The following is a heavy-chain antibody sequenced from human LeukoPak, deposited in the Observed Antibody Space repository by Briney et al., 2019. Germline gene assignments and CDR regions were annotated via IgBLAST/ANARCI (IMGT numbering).Heavy chain of an antibody. D-gene: IGHD1-26*01. CDR2: VSYSGST. CDR3: ARLTPYSGSPLDDY. J-gene: IGHJ4*02. V-gene: IGHV4-39*01. Sequence: SETLSLTCTVSGGSISSISNYWGWIRQPPGKGLEYIGGVSYSGSTYYNPSLKSRVTMSADTSKNQFSLKLSSVTAADTAVYYCARLTPYSGSPLDDYWGQGTLVTVSS. CDR1: GGSISSISNY.